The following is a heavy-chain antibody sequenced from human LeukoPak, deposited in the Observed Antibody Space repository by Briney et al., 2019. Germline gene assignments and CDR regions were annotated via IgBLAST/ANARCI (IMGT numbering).Heavy chain of an antibody. J-gene: IGHJ4*02. CDR1: GFTFSSYE. CDR2: ISSSGSTI. D-gene: IGHD1-26*01. CDR3: ACLIVGATPSFDY. Sequence: GGSLRLSCAASGFTFSSYEMNWVRQAPGKGLKWVSYISSSGSTIYYADSVKGRFTISRDNAKNSLYLQMNSLRAEDTAVYYCACLIVGATPSFDYWGQGTLVTVSS. V-gene: IGHV3-48*03.